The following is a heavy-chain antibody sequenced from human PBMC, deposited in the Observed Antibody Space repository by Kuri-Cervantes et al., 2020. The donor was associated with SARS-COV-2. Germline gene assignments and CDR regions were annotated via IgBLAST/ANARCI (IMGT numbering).Heavy chain of an antibody. V-gene: IGHV4-39*07. Sequence: ESLKISCTVSGGSISSSSYYWGWIRQPPGKGLEWIGSIYYSGSTYYNPSLKSRVTISVDTSKNQLSLKLSSVTAADTAVYYCARDHLYCISTSCYSGWFDPWGQGTLVTVSS. CDR3: ARDHLYCISTSCYSGWFDP. J-gene: IGHJ5*02. CDR1: GGSISSSSYY. CDR2: IYYSGST. D-gene: IGHD2-2*01.